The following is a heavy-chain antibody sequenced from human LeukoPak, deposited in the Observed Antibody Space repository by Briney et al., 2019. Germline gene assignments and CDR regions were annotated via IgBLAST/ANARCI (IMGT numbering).Heavy chain of an antibody. V-gene: IGHV1-69*02. Sequence: GASVKVSCKASGYTFTGYYMHWVRQAPGQGLEWMGRIIPILGIANYAQKFQGRVTITADKSTSTAYMELSSLRSEDTAVYYCARSAHIPPPNYYYGMDVWGQGTTVTVSS. CDR1: GYTFTGYY. J-gene: IGHJ6*02. D-gene: IGHD2-2*02. CDR2: IIPILGIA. CDR3: ARSAHIPPPNYYYGMDV.